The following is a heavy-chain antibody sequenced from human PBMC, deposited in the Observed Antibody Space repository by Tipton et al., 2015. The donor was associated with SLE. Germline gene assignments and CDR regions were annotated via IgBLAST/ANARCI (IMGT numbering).Heavy chain of an antibody. V-gene: IGHV4-39*07. J-gene: IGHJ4*02. Sequence: GLVKPSETLSLICTVSGDSISANSYHWGWVRQPPGKGLEWIGNVYYSGSTYYSASLRRRVTISLDRSKNHFSLTLNSVTAADTAVYYCAKTTVYSNDWPYFDHWGQGTLVTVSS. D-gene: IGHD6-19*01. CDR2: VYYSGST. CDR3: AKTTVYSNDWPYFDH. CDR1: GDSISANSYH.